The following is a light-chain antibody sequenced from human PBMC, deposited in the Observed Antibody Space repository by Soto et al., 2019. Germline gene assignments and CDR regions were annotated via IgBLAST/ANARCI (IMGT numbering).Light chain of an antibody. CDR3: QQYNSWPPIT. J-gene: IGKJ5*01. CDR2: GAS. CDR1: QSVSRSY. Sequence: EIVLTQSPGTLSLSPGDRATLSCRASQSVSRSYLGWYQQKPGQAPRLLIYGASTRATGIPARFSGSGSGTEFTLSISSLQSEDFAVYYCQQYNSWPPITFGQGTRLEIK. V-gene: IGKV3-15*01.